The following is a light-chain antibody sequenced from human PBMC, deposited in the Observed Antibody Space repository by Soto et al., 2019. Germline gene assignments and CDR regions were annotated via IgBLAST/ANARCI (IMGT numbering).Light chain of an antibody. J-gene: IGLJ3*02. V-gene: IGLV2-23*01. CDR1: SSDVGSYNL. CDR2: EGS. Sequence: QSALTQPASVSGSPGQSITISCTGTSSDVGSYNLVSWYQQYPGKAPKLMIYEGSKRPSGVSNRFSGSKSGNTASLTISGLQAEDEADYYCCSYAGSSTWVFGGGTKVTVL. CDR3: CSYAGSSTWV.